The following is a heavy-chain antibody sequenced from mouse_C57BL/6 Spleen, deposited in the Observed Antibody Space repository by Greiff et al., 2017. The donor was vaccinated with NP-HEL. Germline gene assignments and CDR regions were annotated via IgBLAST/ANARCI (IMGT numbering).Heavy chain of an antibody. CDR2: IWSGGST. CDR3: ASPTGYYGFAY. J-gene: IGHJ3*01. CDR1: GFSLTSYG. Sequence: VQGVESGPGLVQPSQSLSITCTVSGFSLTSYGVHWVRQSPGKGLEWLGVIWSGGSTDYNAAFISRLSISKDNSKSQVFFKMNSLQADDTAIYYCASPTGYYGFAYWGQGTLVTVSA. D-gene: IGHD2-3*01. V-gene: IGHV2-2*01.